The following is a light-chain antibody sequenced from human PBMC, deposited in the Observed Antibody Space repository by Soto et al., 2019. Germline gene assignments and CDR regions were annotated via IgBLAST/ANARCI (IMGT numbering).Light chain of an antibody. CDR1: QDISNY. CDR3: QKCNSPPPFT. V-gene: IGKV1-27*01. Sequence: DIQMTQSPSSLSASVGDRVTITCRASQDISNYLAWYQQRPGEVPKLLIYAASTLHSGVPSRFSGSGSGTDFTLTISSLQPEDAATYFCQKCNSPPPFTFGPGTKVDI. J-gene: IGKJ3*01. CDR2: AAS.